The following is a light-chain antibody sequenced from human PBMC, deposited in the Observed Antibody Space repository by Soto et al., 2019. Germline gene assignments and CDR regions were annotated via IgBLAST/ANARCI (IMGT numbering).Light chain of an antibody. V-gene: IGKV3-15*01. CDR3: QQYNNWPPWT. CDR1: RRVSSY. Sequence: EIVLTQSPATLSLSPGERATLSGRASRRVSSYLAWYQQKPGQAPRLLIYGASTRATGIPARFSGSGSGTEFTLTISSLQSEDFAVYYCQQYNNWPPWTIGQGTKLDIK. CDR2: GAS. J-gene: IGKJ1*01.